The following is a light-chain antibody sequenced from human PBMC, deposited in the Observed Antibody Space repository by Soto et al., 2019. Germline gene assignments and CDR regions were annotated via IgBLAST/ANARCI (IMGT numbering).Light chain of an antibody. V-gene: IGKV4-1*01. J-gene: IGKJ3*01. CDR3: QQYSSVPFT. CDR2: WAS. Sequence: DIVMTQSPHSLAVSLGERATINCRSSQSVLYRSDNQNYLAWYQQKPGHSPKLLIYWASTRASGVPDRFSGSGSGTDFTLTISSLQAEDAAVYYCQQYSSVPFTFGPGTKVNIK. CDR1: QSVLYRSDNQNY.